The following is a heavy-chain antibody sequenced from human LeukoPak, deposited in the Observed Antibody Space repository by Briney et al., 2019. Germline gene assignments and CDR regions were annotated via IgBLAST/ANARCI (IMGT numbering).Heavy chain of an antibody. J-gene: IGHJ4*02. CDR2: MWYDGSNK. D-gene: IGHD6-13*01. CDR1: GFTFSSYG. CDR3: AKDFVAAAGTYDY. V-gene: IGHV3-33*06. Sequence: SGRSLRLSCAASGFTFSSYGMHWVRQAPGKGLEWVAVMWYDGSNKYYADSVKGRFTISRDNSKNTLYLQMNSLRAEDTAVYYCAKDFVAAAGTYDYWGQGTLVTVSS.